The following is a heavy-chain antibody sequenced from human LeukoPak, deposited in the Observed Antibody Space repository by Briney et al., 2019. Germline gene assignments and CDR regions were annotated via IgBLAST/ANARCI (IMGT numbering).Heavy chain of an antibody. J-gene: IGHJ4*02. V-gene: IGHV3-33*01. Sequence: GGSLRLSCAASGFTFSSYGMHWVRQAPGKGLEWVAVIWYDGSNKYYADSVKGRFTISRDNSKNTLYLQMNSLRAEDTAVYYCAREYYDSSGCQYYFDYWGQGTLVTVSS. CDR1: GFTFSSYG. D-gene: IGHD3-22*01. CDR3: AREYYDSSGCQYYFDY. CDR2: IWYDGSNK.